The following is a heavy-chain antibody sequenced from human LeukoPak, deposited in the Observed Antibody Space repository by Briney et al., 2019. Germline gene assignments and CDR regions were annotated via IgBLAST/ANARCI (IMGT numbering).Heavy chain of an antibody. CDR2: INPNSGGT. Sequence: ASVKVSCKASGYTFTGYYMHWVRQAPGQGLEWMGWINPNSGGTNYAQKFQGWVTMTRDTSISTAYMELSRLRSDDTAVYYCARGYSSSLRVIHPMYYFDYWGQGTLVTVSS. CDR3: ARGYSSSLRVIHPMYYFDY. V-gene: IGHV1-2*04. CDR1: GYTFTGYY. J-gene: IGHJ4*02. D-gene: IGHD6-13*01.